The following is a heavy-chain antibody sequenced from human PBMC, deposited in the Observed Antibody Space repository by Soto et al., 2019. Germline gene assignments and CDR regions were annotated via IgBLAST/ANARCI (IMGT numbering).Heavy chain of an antibody. V-gene: IGHV1-69*08. CDR1: GDTFSSHN. J-gene: IGHJ6*02. D-gene: IGHD1-1*01. Sequence: QVQLVQSGAEVKKPGSSVKVSCKVSGDTFSSHNLNWVRQAPGQGLEWMGRIIPTLGKPNYAQKFRDRVTISADQFTSTAYMELSSLRSDDTAVYYCGRDTTTFPYYYGMEVWGQGTTVTVSS. CDR2: IIPTLGKP. CDR3: GRDTTTFPYYYGMEV.